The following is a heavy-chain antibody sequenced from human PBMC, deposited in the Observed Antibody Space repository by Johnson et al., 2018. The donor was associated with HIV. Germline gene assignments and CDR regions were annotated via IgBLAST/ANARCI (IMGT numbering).Heavy chain of an antibody. D-gene: IGHD2-15*01. CDR2: ISSSDSTI. CDR1: GFAFSDCY. J-gene: IGHJ3*02. V-gene: IGHV3-11*04. CDR3: AKDNLKRTRGSDAFDI. Sequence: QVQLVESGGGLVKPGGSLRLSCAASGFAFSDCYMSWIRQAPGKGLEWISYISSSDSTIYYADSVKGRFTISRDNANNSLYLQMNSLRAEDTAMYYCAKDNLKRTRGSDAFDIWGQGTRVTVSS.